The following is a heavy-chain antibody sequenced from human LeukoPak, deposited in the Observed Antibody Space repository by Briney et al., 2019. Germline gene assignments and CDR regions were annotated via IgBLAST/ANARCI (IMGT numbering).Heavy chain of an antibody. CDR1: GFTFSIHI. CDR2: MSYDGSNK. V-gene: IGHV3-30*04. J-gene: IGHJ6*02. Sequence: GGSLRLSCVASGFTFSIHIMHWVRQAPGRGLEWVAVMSYDGSNKYYADSAKGRFTISRDNSKNTLYLQMKSLRAEDTAVYYCARAAFGTSNFYYYYGMDVWGQGTTVTVSS. D-gene: IGHD2-2*01. CDR3: ARAAFGTSNFYYYYGMDV.